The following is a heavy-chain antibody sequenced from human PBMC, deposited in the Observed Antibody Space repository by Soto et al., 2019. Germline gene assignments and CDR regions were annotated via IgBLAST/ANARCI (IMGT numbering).Heavy chain of an antibody. CDR1: GGSFSGYY. J-gene: IGHJ6*03. CDR2: INHSGST. CDR3: ARGPRRVGYYYYYYMDV. D-gene: IGHD1-26*01. Sequence: SETLSLTCAVYGGSFSGYYWSWIRQPPGKGLEWIGEINHSGSTNYNPSLKSRVTISVDTSKNQFSLKLSSVTAADTAVYYCARGPRRVGYYYYYYMDVWGKGTTVTVSS. V-gene: IGHV4-34*01.